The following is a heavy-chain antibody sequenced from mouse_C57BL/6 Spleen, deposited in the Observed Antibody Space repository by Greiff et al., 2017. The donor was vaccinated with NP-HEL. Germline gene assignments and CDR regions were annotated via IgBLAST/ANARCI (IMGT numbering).Heavy chain of an antibody. V-gene: IGHV5-9-1*02. Sequence: EVMLVESGEGLVKPGGSLKLSCAASGFTFSSYAMSWVRQTPEKRLEWVAYISSGGDYIYYANTLKGRFTISRDNARNTLYLQMSSLKSEDTAMYYCTRGPDYYYGSSYGYFDVWGTGTTVTVSS. CDR1: GFTFSSYA. CDR3: TRGPDYYYGSSYGYFDV. J-gene: IGHJ1*03. D-gene: IGHD1-1*01. CDR2: ISSGGDYI.